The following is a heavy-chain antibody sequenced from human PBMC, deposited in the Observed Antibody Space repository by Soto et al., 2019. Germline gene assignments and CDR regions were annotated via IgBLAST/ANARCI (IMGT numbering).Heavy chain of an antibody. CDR1: GYPVTAYY. V-gene: IGHV1-2*02. CDR3: ASGGGVGVAGSAAFDM. J-gene: IGHJ3*02. D-gene: IGHD3-3*01. Sequence: QLHLVQSGAVVKKPGASVTVSCSASGYPVTAYYMHWVRQAPGRGLEWMVGINPATGAAKYTQTFQGRVTRTRETSTSTVFMELSGLTSEDTAVFYCASGGGVGVAGSAAFDMWGQGTLVTVSS. CDR2: INPATGAA.